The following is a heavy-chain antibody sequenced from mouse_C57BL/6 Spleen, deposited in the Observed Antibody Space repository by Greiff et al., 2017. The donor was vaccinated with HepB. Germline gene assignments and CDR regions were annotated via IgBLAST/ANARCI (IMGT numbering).Heavy chain of an antibody. CDR1: GFTFSSYA. J-gene: IGHJ2*01. CDR3: ARDQGSYYSNYVDY. CDR2: ISDGGSYT. V-gene: IGHV5-4*01. D-gene: IGHD2-5*01. Sequence: EVQLVESGGGLVKPGGSLKLSCAASGFTFSSYAMSWVRQTPEKRLEWVATISDGGSYTYYPDNVKGRVTISRDNAKNNLYLQMSHLKSEDTAMYYCARDQGSYYSNYVDYWGQGTTLTVSS.